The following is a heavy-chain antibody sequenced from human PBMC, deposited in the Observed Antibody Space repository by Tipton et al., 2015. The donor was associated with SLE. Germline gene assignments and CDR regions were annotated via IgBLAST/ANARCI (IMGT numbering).Heavy chain of an antibody. J-gene: IGHJ6*03. Sequence: LRLSCTVSGGSISSYYWSWIRQPPGKGLEWIGYIYYSGSTNYNPSLKSRVTISVDTSKNQFSLKLSSVTAADTAVYYCAIEMSAYDFWSGGDRYYYMDVWGKGTTVTVSS. CDR3: AIEMSAYDFWSGGDRYYYMDV. D-gene: IGHD3-3*01. V-gene: IGHV4-59*12. CDR2: IYYSGST. CDR1: GGSISSYY.